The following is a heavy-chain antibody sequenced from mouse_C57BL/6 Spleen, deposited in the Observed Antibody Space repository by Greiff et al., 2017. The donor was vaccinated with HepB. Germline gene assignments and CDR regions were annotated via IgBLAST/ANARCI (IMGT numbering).Heavy chain of an antibody. CDR2: ILPGSGST. Sequence: VQLQQSGAELMKPGASVKLSCKAPGYTFTGYWIEGVKQRPGHGLEWIGEILPGSGSTNYNEKFKGKAPFTADTSSNTAYMQLSRLTTEDYDIYYCAKGICYVDVWGTGTTDTVSS. CDR1: GYTFTGYW. CDR3: AKGICYVDV. V-gene: IGHV1-9*01. J-gene: IGHJ1*03.